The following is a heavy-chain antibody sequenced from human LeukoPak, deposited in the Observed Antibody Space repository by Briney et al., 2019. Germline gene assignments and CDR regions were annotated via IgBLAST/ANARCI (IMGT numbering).Heavy chain of an antibody. D-gene: IGHD3-16*01. CDR3: ARGGGTFDY. CDR1: GGSFSGYY. J-gene: IGHJ4*02. CDR2: INHSGST. Sequence: SETLSLTCAVYGGSFSGYYWSWIRQPPGKGLEWIGEINHSGSTNYNPSLKSRVTISVDTSKNQFSLKLSSVTAADTAVYYCARGGGTFDYWGQGTLVTVSS. V-gene: IGHV4-34*01.